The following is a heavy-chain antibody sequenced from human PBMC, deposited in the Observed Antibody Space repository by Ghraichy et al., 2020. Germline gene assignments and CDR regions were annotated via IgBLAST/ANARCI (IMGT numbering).Heavy chain of an antibody. D-gene: IGHD6-6*01. CDR3: AGNSSSSGWDDYYYYGMDV. V-gene: IGHV3-53*01. Sequence: GGSLRLSCAASGFTVSSNYMSWVRQAPGKGLEWVSVIYSGGSTYYADSVKGRFTISRDNSKNTLYLQMNSLRAEDTAVYYCAGNSSSSGWDDYYYYGMDVWGQGTTVTVSS. CDR2: IYSGGST. J-gene: IGHJ6*02. CDR1: GFTVSSNY.